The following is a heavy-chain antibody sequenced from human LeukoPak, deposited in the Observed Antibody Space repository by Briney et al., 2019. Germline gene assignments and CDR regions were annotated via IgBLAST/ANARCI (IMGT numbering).Heavy chain of an antibody. CDR2: IKQDGSEK. CDR3: ARDQIEQWLPRGHDAFDI. Sequence: GGSLRLSCAASGFTFSSYWMSWVRQAPGKGLEWVANIKQDGSEKYYVDSVKGRFTISRDNAKNSLYLQMNSLRAEDTAVYYCARDQIEQWLPRGHDAFDIWGQGTMVTVSS. CDR1: GFTFSSYW. J-gene: IGHJ3*02. D-gene: IGHD6-19*01. V-gene: IGHV3-7*01.